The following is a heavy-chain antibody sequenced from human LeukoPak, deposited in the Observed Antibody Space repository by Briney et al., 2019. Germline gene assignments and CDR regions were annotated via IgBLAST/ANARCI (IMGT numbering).Heavy chain of an antibody. CDR1: GFTFSSYA. D-gene: IGHD5-24*01. CDR2: ISYDGSNK. CDR3: ASDPDGSEVSFDY. J-gene: IGHJ4*02. V-gene: IGHV3-30-3*01. Sequence: GGSLRLSCAASGFTFSSYAMHWVRQAPGKGLEWVAVISYDGSNKYYADSVKGRFTISRDNAKNSLYLQMNSLRAEDTAVYYCASDPDGSEVSFDYWGQGTLVTVSS.